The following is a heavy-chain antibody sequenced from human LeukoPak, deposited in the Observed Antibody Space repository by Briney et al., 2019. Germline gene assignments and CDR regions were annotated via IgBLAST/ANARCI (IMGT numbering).Heavy chain of an antibody. CDR2: ITTSSSYI. J-gene: IGHJ3*02. V-gene: IGHV3-21*01. CDR3: ARDSYDAFDI. CDR1: GFTFSTYT. D-gene: IGHD1-26*01. Sequence: GGSLRLSCAASGFTFSTYTMNWVRQSPGKGLEWVSSITTSSSYIYYADSLKGRFTISRDNAKNSLYPQMNSLRAEDTAVYYCARDSYDAFDIWGQGTMVTVSS.